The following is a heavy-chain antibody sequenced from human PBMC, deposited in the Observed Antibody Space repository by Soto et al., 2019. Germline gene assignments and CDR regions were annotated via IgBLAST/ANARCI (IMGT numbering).Heavy chain of an antibody. D-gene: IGHD3-16*01. Sequence: QVQLQESGPGLLKPTQTLSLTCTVSGDSVYSRPHSWTWIRQLPDKGLEYIGYIYYSGTTYYNPSLNSRVTISLATSKNQFYLNLTSVTAAETAVYYCAGPTYYFHYWGQGALVTVSS. J-gene: IGHJ4*02. CDR1: GDSVYSRPHS. CDR3: AGPTYYFHY. CDR2: IYYSGTT. V-gene: IGHV4-31*03.